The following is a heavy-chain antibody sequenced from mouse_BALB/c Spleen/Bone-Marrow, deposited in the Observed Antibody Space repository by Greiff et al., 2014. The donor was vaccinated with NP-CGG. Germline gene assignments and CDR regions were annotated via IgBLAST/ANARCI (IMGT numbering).Heavy chain of an antibody. D-gene: IGHD2-1*01. J-gene: IGHJ4*01. CDR3: AGFPNYSYAMDY. CDR1: GYTFTDYY. CDR2: VNPYNGGT. V-gene: IGHV1-19*01. Sequence: VQLKDSGPELVKPGASVKMSCKASGYTFTDYYMDWVKQSHGESFEWIGRVNPYNGGTSYNQKFKGKATLTVDKSSSTAYMELNSLTSEDSAVYYCAGFPNYSYAMDYWGQGTSVTVSS.